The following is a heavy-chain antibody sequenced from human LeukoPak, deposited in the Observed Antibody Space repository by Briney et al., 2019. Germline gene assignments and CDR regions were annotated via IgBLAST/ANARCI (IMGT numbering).Heavy chain of an antibody. J-gene: IGHJ6*02. CDR1: GGSISNYY. Sequence: RPSETLPLTCTVSGGSISNYYWSWIRQPPGKGLEWIGYIYYSGSTNYNPSLKSRVTISVDTSKNQFSLKLSSVTAADTAVYYCARGPHNSSWTAYYYYGMDVWGQGTTVTVSS. D-gene: IGHD6-13*01. CDR3: ARGPHNSSWTAYYYYGMDV. V-gene: IGHV4-59*08. CDR2: IYYSGST.